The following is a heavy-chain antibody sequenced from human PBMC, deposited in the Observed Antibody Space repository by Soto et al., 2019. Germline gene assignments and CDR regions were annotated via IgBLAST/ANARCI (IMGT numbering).Heavy chain of an antibody. CDR2: INYSGSS. Sequence: PSETLSLTCTVSDGSISSGGYYWIWNPPHPGKGLEGIGNINYSGSSYYSPSLMSRVTRSVNTSKDQFSLKLRSVTDAETTVYYCARSNFDFWSAYSQGYFDYWGQGTLVTVSS. CDR1: DGSISSGGYY. J-gene: IGHJ4*02. D-gene: IGHD3-3*01. V-gene: IGHV4-31*03. CDR3: ARSNFDFWSAYSQGYFDY.